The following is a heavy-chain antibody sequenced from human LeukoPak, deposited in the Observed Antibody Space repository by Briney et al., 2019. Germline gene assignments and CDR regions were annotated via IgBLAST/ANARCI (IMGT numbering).Heavy chain of an antibody. CDR3: ARLYYYHSSGYYYSPRAFDI. CDR1: GGSFSGYY. CDR2: INHSGST. Sequence: PSETLSLTCAVYGGSFSGYYWSWIRQPPGKGLEWIGEINHSGSTNYNPSLKSRVTISVDTSKNQFSLKLSSVTAADTAVYYCARLYYYHSSGYYYSPRAFDIWGQGTMVTVSS. V-gene: IGHV4-34*01. J-gene: IGHJ3*02. D-gene: IGHD3-22*01.